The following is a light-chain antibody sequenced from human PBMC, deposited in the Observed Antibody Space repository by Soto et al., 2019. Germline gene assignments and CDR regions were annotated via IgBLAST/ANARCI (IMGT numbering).Light chain of an antibody. CDR1: SDINVGTYK. J-gene: IGLJ2*01. V-gene: IGLV5-37*01. Sequence: QSVVTQPPSSSASPGESARLTCTLSSDINVGTYKIYWYQQKPESPHRFLLYYQSDSDKGQGSGGPSRCSGSKEASANTGILLSSVLQAEDEADYHCMMCPSQDNVVFGGGTKLTVL. CDR3: MMCPSQDNVV. CDR2: YQSDSDK.